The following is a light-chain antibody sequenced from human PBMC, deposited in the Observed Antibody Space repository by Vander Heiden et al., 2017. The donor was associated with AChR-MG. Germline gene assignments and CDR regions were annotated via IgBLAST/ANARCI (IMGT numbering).Light chain of an antibody. V-gene: IGLV2-14*03. CDR2: DVS. Sequence: QSALTQPASVSESPGQSITISCTGTSSDVGGYKYVSWYQHHPGKAPKLIIYDVSNRPSGVSNRFSGSKSGNTASLTISGLQAEDEADYYCYSDTTNILFGTGTKVTVL. CDR3: YSDTTNIL. CDR1: SSDVGGYKY. J-gene: IGLJ1*01.